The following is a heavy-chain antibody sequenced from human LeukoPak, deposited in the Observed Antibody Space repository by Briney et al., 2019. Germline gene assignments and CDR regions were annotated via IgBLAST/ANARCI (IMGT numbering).Heavy chain of an antibody. CDR2: TRNKAESYTT. CDR3: IAMIREVGY. Sequence: PGGSLRLSCAASGFIFSSYAMSWVRQAPGKGLEWVGRTRNKAESYTTEYAASVKGRFTISRDYSKNSLYLQMNSLKTEDTAVYYCIAMIREVGYWGQGTLVTVSS. CDR1: GFIFSSYA. V-gene: IGHV3-72*01. J-gene: IGHJ4*02. D-gene: IGHD3-10*01.